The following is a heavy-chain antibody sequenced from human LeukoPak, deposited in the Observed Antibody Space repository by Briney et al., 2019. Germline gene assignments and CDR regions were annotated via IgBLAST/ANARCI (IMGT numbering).Heavy chain of an antibody. Sequence: TSETLSLTCAVYGGSFSGYYWSWIRQPPGKGLEWIGEINHSVSTRYSPSLKRRVTSSVDTSKNQFSLKLCSVTAAVTAVYYAARYCDYDSSGYYPPKYFDYWGQGTLVTVSS. J-gene: IGHJ4*02. CDR3: ARYCDYDSSGYYPPKYFDY. V-gene: IGHV4-34*01. CDR1: GGSFSGYY. CDR2: INHSVST. D-gene: IGHD3-22*01.